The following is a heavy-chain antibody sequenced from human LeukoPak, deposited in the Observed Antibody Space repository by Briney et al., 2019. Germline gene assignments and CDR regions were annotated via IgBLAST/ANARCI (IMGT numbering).Heavy chain of an antibody. V-gene: IGHV1-18*01. CDR2: ISTYNGHT. D-gene: IGHD1-26*01. CDR3: AREPSASPPDF. J-gene: IGHJ4*02. CDR1: GYTFTSYG. Sequence: GASMKVSCKASGYTFTSYGISWLRQAPGQGLEWMGWISTYNGHTNYAQKLQGRVTITTDTSTSTAYMELRNLRSDDTAVYYCAREPSASPPDFWGQGTLVTVSS.